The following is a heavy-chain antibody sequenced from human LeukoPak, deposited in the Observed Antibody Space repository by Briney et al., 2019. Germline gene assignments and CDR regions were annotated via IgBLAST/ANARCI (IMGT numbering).Heavy chain of an antibody. D-gene: IGHD2-21*01. V-gene: IGHV3-30*04. Sequence: SGGSLRLSCAASGFTFSSYAMHWVRQAPGKGLEWVAVISYDGSNKYYADSAKGRFTISRDNAKNSLYLQMNSLRAEDTAVYYCARDPQYCGGDCWGQGTLVTVSS. CDR3: ARDPQYCGGDC. CDR1: GFTFSSYA. J-gene: IGHJ4*02. CDR2: ISYDGSNK.